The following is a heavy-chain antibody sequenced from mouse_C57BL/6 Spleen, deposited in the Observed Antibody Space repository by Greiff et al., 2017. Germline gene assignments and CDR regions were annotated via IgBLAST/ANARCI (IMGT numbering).Heavy chain of an antibody. Sequence: VQLQQSGAELVRPGASVKLSCTASGFNIKDDYMHWVKQRPEQGLEWIGWIDPENGDTEYASKFQGKATITADTSSNTAYLQLSSLTSEDTAVYYCTTLGGYYRDYWGQGTTLTVSS. CDR1: GFNIKDDY. V-gene: IGHV14-4*01. D-gene: IGHD1-1*02. CDR3: TTLGGYYRDY. CDR2: IDPENGDT. J-gene: IGHJ2*01.